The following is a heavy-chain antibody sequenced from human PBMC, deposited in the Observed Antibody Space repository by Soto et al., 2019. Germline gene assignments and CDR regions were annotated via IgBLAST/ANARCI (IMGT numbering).Heavy chain of an antibody. J-gene: IGHJ6*02. CDR3: TRPSDPYGMDV. V-gene: IGHV3-73*01. CDR1: GFTFSGSA. Sequence: GGSLRLSCAASGFTFSGSAMHWVRQASGKGLEWVGRIRSKANSYATAYAASVKGRLTISRDDSKNQAYMQMNSLKTEDTAVYYCTRPSDPYGMDVWGQGTTVTVSS. CDR2: IRSKANSYAT.